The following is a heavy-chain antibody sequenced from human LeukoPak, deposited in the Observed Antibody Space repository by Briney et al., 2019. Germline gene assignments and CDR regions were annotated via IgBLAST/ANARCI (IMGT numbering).Heavy chain of an antibody. Sequence: GASVKVSFKASGYTFTGYYMHWVRQAPGQGLEWMGWINPNSGGTNYAQKFQGRVTMTRDTSISTAYMELSRLRSDDTAVYYCARDFTPGYSSGLFQHWGQGTLVTVSS. J-gene: IGHJ1*01. CDR3: ARDFTPGYSSGLFQH. D-gene: IGHD6-19*01. CDR1: GYTFTGYY. V-gene: IGHV1-2*02. CDR2: INPNSGGT.